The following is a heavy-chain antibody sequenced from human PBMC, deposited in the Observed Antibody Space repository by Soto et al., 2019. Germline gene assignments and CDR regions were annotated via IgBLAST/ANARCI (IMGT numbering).Heavy chain of an antibody. CDR1: GFTFSSYG. CDR3: AREDYPYYYYGMDV. D-gene: IGHD4-17*01. CDR2: IWYDGSNK. V-gene: IGHV3-33*01. Sequence: QVQLVESGGGVVQPGRSLRLSCAASGFTFSSYGMHWVRQAPGKGLEWVAVIWYDGSNKYYADSVKGRFTISRDNSKNTLYLQMNSQRAEDTAVYYCAREDYPYYYYGMDVWGQGTTVTVSS. J-gene: IGHJ6*02.